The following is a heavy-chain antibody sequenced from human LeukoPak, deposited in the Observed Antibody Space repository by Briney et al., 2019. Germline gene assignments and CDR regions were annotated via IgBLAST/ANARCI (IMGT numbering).Heavy chain of an antibody. Sequence: ASVKVSCKASGYTFTGYYMHWVRQAPGQGLEWMGRINPNSGGTNYAQKFQGRVTMTRDTSISTAYMELSRLRPDDTAVYYCATHTPTDPLDYWGQGTLVTVSS. CDR3: ATHTPTDPLDY. CDR1: GYTFTGYY. V-gene: IGHV1-2*06. CDR2: INPNSGGT. D-gene: IGHD4-17*01. J-gene: IGHJ4*02.